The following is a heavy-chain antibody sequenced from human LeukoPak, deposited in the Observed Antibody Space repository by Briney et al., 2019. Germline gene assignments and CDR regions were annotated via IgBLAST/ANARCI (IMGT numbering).Heavy chain of an antibody. CDR1: GGSISSGGYY. D-gene: IGHD4-11*01. CDR2: IYYSGST. Sequence: PSETLSLTCTVSGGSISSGGYYWSWIRQHPGTGLEWIGYIYYSGSTYYNPSLKSRVTISVDTSKNQFSLKLSSVTAADTAVYYCAREGPVTPFDYWGQGTLVTVSS. J-gene: IGHJ4*02. CDR3: AREGPVTPFDY. V-gene: IGHV4-31*03.